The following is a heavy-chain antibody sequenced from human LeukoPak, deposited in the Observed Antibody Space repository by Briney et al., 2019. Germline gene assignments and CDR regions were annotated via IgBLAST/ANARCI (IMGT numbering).Heavy chain of an antibody. CDR2: ISYDGSNK. CDR1: GFTFSSYG. D-gene: IGHD2-21*02. CDR3: AKAGVVVTASPFDY. Sequence: GGSLRLSCAASGFTFSSYGMHWVRQAPGKGLEWVAVISYDGSNKYYADSVKGRFTISRDNSKNTLYLQMNSLRAEDTAVYYCAKAGVVVTASPFDYWGQGTLVTVSS. V-gene: IGHV3-30*18. J-gene: IGHJ4*02.